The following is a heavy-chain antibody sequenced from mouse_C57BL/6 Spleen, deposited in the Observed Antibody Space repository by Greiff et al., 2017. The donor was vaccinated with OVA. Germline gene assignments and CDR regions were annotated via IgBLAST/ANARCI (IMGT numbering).Heavy chain of an antibody. CDR1: GFTFSSYA. J-gene: IGHJ2*01. D-gene: IGHD2-1*01. CDR3: ARDDYGNYFDY. Sequence: VQLQQSGGGLVKPGGSLKLSCAASGFTFSSYAMSWVRQTPEKRLEWVATISDGGSYTYYPDNVTGRFTISRDNAKNNLYLQMSHLKSEDTAMYYCARDDYGNYFDYWGQGTTLTVSS. V-gene: IGHV5-4*01. CDR2: ISDGGSYT.